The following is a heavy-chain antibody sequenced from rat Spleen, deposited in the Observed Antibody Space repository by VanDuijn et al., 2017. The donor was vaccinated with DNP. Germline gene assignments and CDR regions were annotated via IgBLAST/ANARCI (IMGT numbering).Heavy chain of an antibody. CDR2: ITSGGGTT. CDR1: GFTFNNYW. J-gene: IGHJ2*01. CDR3: ARGGLYYFDY. D-gene: IGHD1-11*01. V-gene: IGHV5-31*01. Sequence: EVRLVESGGGLVQPGRSLKLSCVASGFTFNNYWMTWIRQIPGRGLEWVASITSGGGTTYYPDSVKGRFTISRDNAKNTLSLQMNSLRSEDTATYYCARGGLYYFDYWGQGVMVTVSS.